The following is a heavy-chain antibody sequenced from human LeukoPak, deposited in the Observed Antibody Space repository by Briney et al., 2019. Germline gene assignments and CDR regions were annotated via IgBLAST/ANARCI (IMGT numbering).Heavy chain of an antibody. J-gene: IGHJ4*02. Sequence: GGSLRLSCVVSGFTLSSRWMMWVRQAPGEGLEWMTNINRDGSEKNYVDSVKGRFTITRDNAENSLYLQMNSLKVEDSAIYYCATYDSWSGYNIAYWGQGTLVAVSS. CDR1: GFTLSSRW. CDR2: INRDGSEK. V-gene: IGHV3-7*03. D-gene: IGHD3-3*01. CDR3: ATYDSWSGYNIAY.